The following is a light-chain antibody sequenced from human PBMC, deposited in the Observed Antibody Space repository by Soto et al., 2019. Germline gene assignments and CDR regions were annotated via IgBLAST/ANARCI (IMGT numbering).Light chain of an antibody. CDR1: XTXXYSSNNKNY. CDR2: GAS. V-gene: IGKV4-1*01. Sequence: DILLTQSPGSLCGXLCXXXXIXXXCXXTXXYSSNNKNYFVWYQQKPGQPPKLLISGASTRESGVPDRFSGSGSGTDFTLTICSLQAEDVAVYYCQQHYSTPLTFGQGTRLEIK. J-gene: IGKJ5*01. CDR3: QQHYSTPLT.